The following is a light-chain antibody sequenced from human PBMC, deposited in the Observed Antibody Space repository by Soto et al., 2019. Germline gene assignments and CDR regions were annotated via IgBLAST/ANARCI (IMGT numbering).Light chain of an antibody. V-gene: IGLV2-8*01. CDR3: SSYAGSNTYHYV. CDR2: EVS. J-gene: IGLJ1*01. CDR1: SSDVGGYNY. Sequence: QSALTQPPSASGSPGQSVTISCTGTSSDVGGYNYVSWYQQHPGKAPKLMIYEVSKRPSGVPDRFSGSKSGNTASLTVSGLQDEDEAEYYCSSYAGSNTYHYVFGTGTKVTVL.